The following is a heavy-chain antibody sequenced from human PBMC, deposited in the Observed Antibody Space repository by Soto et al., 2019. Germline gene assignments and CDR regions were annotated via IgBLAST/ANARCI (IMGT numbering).Heavy chain of an antibody. CDR1: GYTFTSYD. CDR2: INPNSGNT. V-gene: IGHV1-8*01. CDR3: ARRVCSGVSCYSGAFDI. J-gene: IGHJ3*02. Sequence: ASVKVSCKASGYTFTSYDINWVRQATGQGLEWMGWINPNSGNTGYAQKFQDSVTMTGNTSISTAYMELCSLRSEDTAVYYGARRVCSGVSCYSGAFDIWGQGTMVTVSS. D-gene: IGHD2-15*01.